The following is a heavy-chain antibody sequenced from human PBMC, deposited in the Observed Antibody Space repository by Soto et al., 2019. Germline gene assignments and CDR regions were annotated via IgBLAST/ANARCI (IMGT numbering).Heavy chain of an antibody. CDR3: AKLGRERSYFDF. D-gene: IGHD1-26*01. V-gene: IGHV3-9*01. CDR1: GFTFGDSV. CDR2: IGWNGGSI. Sequence: SLRLSCAASGFTFGDSVMHWVRQAPGKGLEWVSGIGWNGGSIAYADSVKGRFTISRDNAKSSLHLQMNSLRLEDTALYYCAKLGRERSYFDFWGQGSQVTVSS. J-gene: IGHJ4*02.